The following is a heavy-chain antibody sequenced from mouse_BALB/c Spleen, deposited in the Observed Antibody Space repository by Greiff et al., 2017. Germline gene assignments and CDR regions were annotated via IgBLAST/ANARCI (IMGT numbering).Heavy chain of an antibody. Sequence: VQLQQSGTVLARPGASVKMSCKASGYTFTSYWMHWVKQRPGQGLEWIGAIYPGNSDTSYNQKFKGKAKLTAVTSTSTAYMELSSLTNEDSAVYYCATDYGSSSAWFAYWGQGTLVTVSA. D-gene: IGHD1-1*01. V-gene: IGHV1-5*01. J-gene: IGHJ3*01. CDR1: GYTFTSYW. CDR2: IYPGNSDT. CDR3: ATDYGSSSAWFAY.